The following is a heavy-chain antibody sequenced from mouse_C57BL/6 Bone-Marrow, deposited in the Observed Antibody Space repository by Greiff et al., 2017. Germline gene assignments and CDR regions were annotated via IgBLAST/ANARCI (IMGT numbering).Heavy chain of an antibody. D-gene: IGHD4-1*01. J-gene: IGHJ2*01. CDR2: ISSGGEYI. CDR1: GFTFSSYA. Sequence: EVMLVESGEGLVKPGGSLKLSCAASGFTFSSYAMSWVRQTPEKRLEWVAYISSGGEYIYYADTVKGRFTISRDNARNTLYLQMSSLKSEDTAMYYCTRDLGKYYCDYWGQGTTLTVSS. CDR3: TRDLGKYYCDY. V-gene: IGHV5-9-1*02.